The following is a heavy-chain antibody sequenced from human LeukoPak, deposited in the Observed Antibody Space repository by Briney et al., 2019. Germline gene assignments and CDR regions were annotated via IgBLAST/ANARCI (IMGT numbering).Heavy chain of an antibody. CDR3: AKNRQPSGDYAGAFDF. CDR1: GFTFSTYG. Sequence: TGGSLRLSCAASGFTFSTYGMHWVRQAPGKGLEWVAFIRFDGSEKHYADSVKCRFTISRDNSKNTLYLQMNSLRADDTAVYYCAKNRQPSGDYAGAFDFWGQGTLVTVSS. J-gene: IGHJ4*02. D-gene: IGHD4-17*01. V-gene: IGHV3-30*02. CDR2: IRFDGSEK.